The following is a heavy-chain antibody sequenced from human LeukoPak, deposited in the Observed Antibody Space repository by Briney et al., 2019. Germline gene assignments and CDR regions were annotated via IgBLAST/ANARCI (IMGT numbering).Heavy chain of an antibody. J-gene: IGHJ3*02. CDR3: ARRGLFLDAFDI. Sequence: SETLSLTCTVSGSSIGTYSWSWIRQPPGKGLEWVGYIYTTGSSHYNPSLKSRVTISVDTSKNQFSLKLSSVTAADTAVYYCARRGLFLDAFDIWGQGTMVTVSS. CDR1: GSSIGTYS. D-gene: IGHD2-21*01. V-gene: IGHV4-4*09. CDR2: IYTTGSS.